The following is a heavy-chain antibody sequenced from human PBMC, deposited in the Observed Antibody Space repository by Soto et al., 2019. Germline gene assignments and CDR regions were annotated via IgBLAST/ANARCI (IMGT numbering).Heavy chain of an antibody. J-gene: IGHJ4*02. CDR1: GYTFTSND. Sequence: ASVKVSCKASGYTFTSNDINWVRQASGQGLEWMGWMNPNTGGSGYAQDFLGRITMTRDTATSTAYMELTSLRSDDTAVYYCARGGPAAGYDLWGQGTLVTVSS. CDR3: ARGGPAAGYDL. D-gene: IGHD6-13*01. CDR2: MNPNTGGS. V-gene: IGHV1-8*01.